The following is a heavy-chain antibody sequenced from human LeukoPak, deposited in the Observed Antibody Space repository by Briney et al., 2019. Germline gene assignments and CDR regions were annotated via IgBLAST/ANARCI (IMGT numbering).Heavy chain of an antibody. Sequence: EASVKVSCKASGYTFTSYGISWVRQAPGQGLEWMGWISAYNGNTNYAQKLQGRVTMTTDTSTSTAYMELRSLRSDDTAVYYCARVRLKGTDFWSGYNAKPYYFDYWGQGTLVTVSS. D-gene: IGHD3-3*01. V-gene: IGHV1-18*01. CDR1: GYTFTSYG. J-gene: IGHJ4*02. CDR2: ISAYNGNT. CDR3: ARVRLKGTDFWSGYNAKPYYFDY.